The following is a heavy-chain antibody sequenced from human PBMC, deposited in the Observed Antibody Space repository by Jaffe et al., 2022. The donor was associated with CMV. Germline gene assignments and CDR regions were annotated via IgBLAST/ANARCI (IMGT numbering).Heavy chain of an antibody. CDR2: IWYDGSKK. J-gene: IGHJ4*02. D-gene: IGHD1-26*01. V-gene: IGHV3-33*08. CDR3: ARDPGTRGYYYDY. CDR1: GYTFSSYG. Sequence: QVQLVESGGGVVQPGGSLRVSCTASGYTFSSYGMHWVRQAPGKGLDWVAVIWYDGSKKYYTDSVKGRFTISRDDSKNTLYLQMNSLRAEDTAMYYCARDPGTRGYYYDYWGQGTLVTVSS.